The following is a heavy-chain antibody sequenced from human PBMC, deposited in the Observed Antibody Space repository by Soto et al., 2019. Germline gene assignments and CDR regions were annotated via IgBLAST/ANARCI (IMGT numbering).Heavy chain of an antibody. CDR3: ARDAGISSSSIYYYYGMDV. CDR1: GGSISSGGYY. D-gene: IGHD6-6*01. V-gene: IGHV4-31*03. J-gene: IGHJ6*02. Sequence: SETLSLTCTVSGGSISSGGYYWSWIRQHPGKGLEWIGYIYYSGSTYYNPSLKSRVTISVDTSKNQFSLKLSSVTAADTAVYYCARDAGISSSSIYYYYGMDVWGQGTTVTVSS. CDR2: IYYSGST.